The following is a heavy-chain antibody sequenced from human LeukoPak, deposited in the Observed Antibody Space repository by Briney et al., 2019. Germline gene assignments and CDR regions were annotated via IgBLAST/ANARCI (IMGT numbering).Heavy chain of an antibody. V-gene: IGHV4-39*01. CDR2: ISYSGST. CDR3: ARHGGGAAIYSHIGY. D-gene: IGHD1-26*01. Sequence: SSETLSLTCTVSGGSVNSSSNYWGWIRQPPGKKLAWIGTISYSGSTYYNPSLKSRVTMSVDASKNQFSLKLSSVTAADTAVYYCARHGGGAAIYSHIGYWGQGTLVTVSS. J-gene: IGHJ4*02. CDR1: GGSVNSSSNY.